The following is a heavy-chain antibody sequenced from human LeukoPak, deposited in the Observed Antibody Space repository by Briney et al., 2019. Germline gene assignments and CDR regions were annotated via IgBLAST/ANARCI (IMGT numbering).Heavy chain of an antibody. CDR3: AKVRGTYSSGYFFDY. J-gene: IGHJ4*02. CDR2: ISWNSGYI. CDR1: GFTFDNYA. Sequence: GGSLRLSCAASGFTFDNYAMHWVRQAPGKGLEWLSIISWNSGYIGYADSVKGRFTISRDNAKKSLDLQMNSLRAEDTAFYYCAKVRGTYSSGYFFDYWGQGTLVTASS. D-gene: IGHD6-19*01. V-gene: IGHV3-9*01.